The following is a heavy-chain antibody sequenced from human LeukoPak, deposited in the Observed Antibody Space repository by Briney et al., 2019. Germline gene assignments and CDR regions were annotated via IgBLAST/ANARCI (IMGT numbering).Heavy chain of an antibody. Sequence: SETLSLTCTVSGGSISSSSYYWGWIRQPPGKGLEWVGTIYDTGSTYYNPSLNSRVTISVDTSKNQFSLKLSSVTAADTAVYYCARDPGFWSGYYHYYYYGMDVWGQGTTVTVSS. D-gene: IGHD3-3*01. CDR1: GGSISSSSYY. J-gene: IGHJ6*02. CDR2: IYDTGST. CDR3: ARDPGFWSGYYHYYYYGMDV. V-gene: IGHV4-39*07.